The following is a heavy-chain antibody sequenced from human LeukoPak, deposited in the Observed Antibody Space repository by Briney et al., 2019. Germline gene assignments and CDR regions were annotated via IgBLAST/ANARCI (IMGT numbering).Heavy chain of an antibody. CDR1: GYTFTDYD. CDR3: AKDEKRGYSGYAGF. J-gene: IGHJ4*02. CDR2: MNPNSGDT. D-gene: IGHD5-12*01. V-gene: IGHV1-8*03. Sequence: GASVKVSCKASGYTFTDYDMNWVRQATGQGLEWMGWMNPNSGDTGFAQKFQGRVTITRDTSTSTAYMEFTSLRSDDTAVYYCAKDEKRGYSGYAGFWGQGTLVTVSS.